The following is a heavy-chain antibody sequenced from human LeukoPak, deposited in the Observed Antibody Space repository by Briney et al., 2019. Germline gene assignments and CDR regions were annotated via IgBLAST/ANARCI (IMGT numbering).Heavy chain of an antibody. Sequence: GASVKVSCKASGYTFTSYYMHWVRQAPGQGLEWMGIINPSGGSTSYAQKFQGRVTMTRDTSTSTVYMELSSLRSGDTAVYYCARDGRGIAVAGTFFDYWGQGTLVTVSS. V-gene: IGHV1-46*01. CDR3: ARDGRGIAVAGTFFDY. CDR2: INPSGGST. J-gene: IGHJ4*02. D-gene: IGHD6-19*01. CDR1: GYTFTSYY.